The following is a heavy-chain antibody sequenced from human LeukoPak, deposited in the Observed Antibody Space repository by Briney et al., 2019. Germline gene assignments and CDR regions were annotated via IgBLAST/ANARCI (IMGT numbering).Heavy chain of an antibody. V-gene: IGHV1-2*02. CDR2: INPNSGGT. Sequence: GASVKVSCKASGYPFTGYFLHWVRQAPGQGLEWMEWINPNSGGTNYAQKFQGRVTMTRDTSITTAYMELSRLRSDDAAVYYCARDSPESRDGYNYFDYWGQGTLVTVSS. CDR3: ARDSPESRDGYNYFDY. D-gene: IGHD5-24*01. J-gene: IGHJ4*02. CDR1: GYPFTGYF.